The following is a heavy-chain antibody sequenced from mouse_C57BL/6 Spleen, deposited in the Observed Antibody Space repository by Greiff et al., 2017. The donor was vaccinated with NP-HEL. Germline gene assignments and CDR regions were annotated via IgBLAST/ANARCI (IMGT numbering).Heavy chain of an antibody. Sequence: QVQLQQSGAELVKPGASVTISCKASGYAFSSYWMNWVKQRPGKGLEWIGQIYPGDGDTNYNGKFKGKATLTADKSSSTAYMQLSSLTSEDSAVYFCARGGYYSNYLDYWGQGTTLTVSS. CDR3: ARGGYYSNYLDY. V-gene: IGHV1-80*01. D-gene: IGHD2-5*01. J-gene: IGHJ2*01. CDR1: GYAFSSYW. CDR2: IYPGDGDT.